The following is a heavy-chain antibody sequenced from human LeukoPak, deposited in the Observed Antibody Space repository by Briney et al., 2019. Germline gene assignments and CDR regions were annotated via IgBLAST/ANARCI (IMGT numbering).Heavy chain of an antibody. D-gene: IGHD6-13*01. CDR2: IVPTFGTV. CDR3: ARDGRGLYGWVSGVATAGTWYFGY. Sequence: ASVKLSCKASGGTFSNDGINWVRQAPGPGLGWMGGIVPTFGTVTYAQKCLGRVTITADESTSAAYMELSSLRSEDPAVYYCARDGRGLYGWVSGVATAGTWYFGYWGQGTLVTVSS. CDR1: GGTFSNDG. V-gene: IGHV1-69*13. J-gene: IGHJ4*02.